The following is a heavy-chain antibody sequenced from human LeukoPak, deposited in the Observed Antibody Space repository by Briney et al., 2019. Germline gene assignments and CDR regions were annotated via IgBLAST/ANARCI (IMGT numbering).Heavy chain of an antibody. J-gene: IGHJ3*02. CDR1: GFTFSSYG. V-gene: IGHV3-33*01. D-gene: IGHD6-19*01. CDR3: ARDNQWLTDAFDI. CDR2: IWYDGSNK. Sequence: GGSLRLSCAASGFTFSSYGMHWVRQAPGKGLEWVAVIWYDGSNKYYADSVKGRFTISRDNSKNTLYLQMNSLGAEDTAVYYCARDNQWLTDAFDIWGQGTMVTVSS.